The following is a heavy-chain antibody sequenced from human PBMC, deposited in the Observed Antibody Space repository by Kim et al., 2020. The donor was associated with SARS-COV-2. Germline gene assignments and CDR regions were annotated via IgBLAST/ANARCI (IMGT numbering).Heavy chain of an antibody. Sequence: DSVKGRFTISRDNAKNSLYLQMNSLRAEDTALYYCARGEWGQGQEDAFDIWGQGTMVTVSS. D-gene: IGHD1-26*01. J-gene: IGHJ3*02. V-gene: IGHV3-20*03. CDR3: ARGEWGQGQEDAFDI.